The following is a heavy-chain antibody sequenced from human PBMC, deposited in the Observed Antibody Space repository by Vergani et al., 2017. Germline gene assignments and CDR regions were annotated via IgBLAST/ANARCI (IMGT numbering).Heavy chain of an antibody. D-gene: IGHD1-26*01. V-gene: IGHV3-23*01. J-gene: IGHJ4*02. CDR1: GFTFSSYA. CDR2: ISGSGDST. CDR3: AKDLIGSYYGCDY. Sequence: EVQLLESGGGLVQPGGSLRLSCAASGFTFSSYALSWVRQAPGEGLEWVSAISGSGDSTYYADSVKGRFTISRDNSKNTLYLQMNSLRAEDTAVYYCAKDLIGSYYGCDYWGQGTLVTVSA.